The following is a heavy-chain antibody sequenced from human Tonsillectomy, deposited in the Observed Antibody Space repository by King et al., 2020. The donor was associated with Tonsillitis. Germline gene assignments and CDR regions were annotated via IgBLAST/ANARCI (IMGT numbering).Heavy chain of an antibody. CDR3: ARDSRADFRSGYYYDC. CDR2: ISGYNGAS. CDR1: GDAFSNYG. Sequence: QLVQSGADVKKPGASVKVSCKASGDAFSNYGITWVRQAPGQRLEWMGWISGYNGASTYAQKLQDRVTMTTDTSTSTAYMELRNLGSADTAVYYCARDSRADFRSGYYYDCWGQGTLVTVSS. V-gene: IGHV1-18*01. J-gene: IGHJ4*02. D-gene: IGHD3-3*01.